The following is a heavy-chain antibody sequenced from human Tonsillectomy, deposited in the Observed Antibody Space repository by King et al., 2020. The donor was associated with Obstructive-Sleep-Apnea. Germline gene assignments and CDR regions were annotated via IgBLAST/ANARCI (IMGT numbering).Heavy chain of an antibody. CDR3: AIGGYDDSPFDY. CDR1: GFMFDDYA. D-gene: IGHD5-12*01. Sequence: VQLVESGGGLVHPGRSLRLSCVASGFMFDDYAMHWVRQAPGKGLEWVSGFGWSSSSIGYADSVKGRFTISRDNAKNSLYLQMNSLRAEDTALYYCAIGGYDDSPFDYWGQGTLVTVSS. V-gene: IGHV3-9*01. CDR2: FGWSSSSI. J-gene: IGHJ4*02.